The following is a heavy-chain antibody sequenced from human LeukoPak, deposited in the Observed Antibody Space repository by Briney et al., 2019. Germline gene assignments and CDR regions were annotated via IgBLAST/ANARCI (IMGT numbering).Heavy chain of an antibody. CDR3: AKDRYTAMVRDAFDI. CDR1: GFTFNNYA. Sequence: GGSLGLSCAASGFTFNNYAMSWVRQAPGKGLEWVSGISGSGGTTYYADSVKGRFSISRDNSKNTVYLQVNSLRAEDTAVYYCAKDRYTAMVRDAFDIWGQGTMVTVSS. D-gene: IGHD5-18*01. CDR2: ISGSGGTT. J-gene: IGHJ3*02. V-gene: IGHV3-23*01.